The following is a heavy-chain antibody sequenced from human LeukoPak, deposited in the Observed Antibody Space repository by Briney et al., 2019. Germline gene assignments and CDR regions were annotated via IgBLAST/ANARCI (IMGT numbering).Heavy chain of an antibody. J-gene: IGHJ3*02. Sequence: SETLSLTCTVSGGSISSYYWDWIRQPPGKGLEWIAYIYYSGSTNYNPSLKSRVTISIDTSKNQFSLKLRSVTAADTAVYYCARTYCDSTTCYDAFDIWGQGTVVTVSS. V-gene: IGHV4-59*01. CDR1: GGSISSYY. CDR2: IYYSGST. CDR3: ARTYCDSTTCYDAFDI. D-gene: IGHD2-2*01.